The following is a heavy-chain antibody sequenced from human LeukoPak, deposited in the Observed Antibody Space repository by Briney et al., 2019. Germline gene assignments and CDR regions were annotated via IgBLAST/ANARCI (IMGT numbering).Heavy chain of an antibody. V-gene: IGHV3-53*01. CDR2: MYSGGTT. J-gene: IGHJ6*03. Sequence: GGSLRLSCAASGFIVSNSYMSWVRRAPGKGLEWVSVMYSGGTTYYADSVKGRFTISRDSFENTLSLQMNTLRAEDTAVYYCARDYYGSGSGHFYFMDVWGIGTTVTVSS. CDR3: ARDYYGSGSGHFYFMDV. CDR1: GFIVSNSY. D-gene: IGHD3-10*01.